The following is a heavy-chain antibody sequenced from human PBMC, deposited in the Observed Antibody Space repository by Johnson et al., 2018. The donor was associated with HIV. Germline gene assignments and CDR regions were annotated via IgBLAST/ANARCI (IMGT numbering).Heavy chain of an antibody. CDR1: GFTFSSYW. J-gene: IGHJ3*02. V-gene: IGHV3-7*02. D-gene: IGHD2-15*01. CDR3: AKGKVVVAAHDAFDI. Sequence: VLLVESGGGLVQPGGSLRLSCAASGFTFSSYWMSWVRQAPGKGLEWVANIKHDGSEKYYVDSVKGRFTISRDNAKNSLYLQMNSLGAEDTAVYYCAKGKVVVAAHDAFDIWGQGKMVTVSS. CDR2: IKHDGSEK.